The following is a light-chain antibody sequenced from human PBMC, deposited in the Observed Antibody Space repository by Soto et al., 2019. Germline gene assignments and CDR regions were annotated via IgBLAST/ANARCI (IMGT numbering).Light chain of an antibody. V-gene: IGKV1-5*01. CDR1: QSISNW. CDR3: QQYNTYSYT. CDR2: DAS. Sequence: DIQMTQSPSTLSASVGDRVTITCRASQSISNWLAWYQQRPGKAPKLLIYDASTLESWVPSRFSGSGSGTEFTLTISGLRPDDFATYYCQQYNTYSYTFGQWTKLEIK. J-gene: IGKJ2*01.